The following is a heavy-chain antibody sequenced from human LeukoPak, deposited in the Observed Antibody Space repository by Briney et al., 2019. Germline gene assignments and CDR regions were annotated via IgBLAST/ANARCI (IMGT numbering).Heavy chain of an antibody. CDR3: AAREMAVSYYFDY. CDR2: IVVGSGNT. Sequence: SVKVSCKASGFTFTSYAMQWVRQARGQRLEWIGWIVVGSGNTNYAQKFQERVTITRDMSTSTVYMELSSLRSEDTAVYYCAAREMAVSYYFDYWGQGTLVTVSS. V-gene: IGHV1-58*02. D-gene: IGHD5-24*01. J-gene: IGHJ4*02. CDR1: GFTFTSYA.